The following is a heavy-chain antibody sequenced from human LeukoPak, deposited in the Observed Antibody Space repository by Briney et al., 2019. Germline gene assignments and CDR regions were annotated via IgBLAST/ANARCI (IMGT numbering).Heavy chain of an antibody. CDR3: AKEPHIVVVPAAITPEDFQH. D-gene: IGHD2-2*01. CDR1: GYTLSELS. J-gene: IGHJ1*01. V-gene: IGHV1-24*01. CDR2: FNLEDGET. Sequence: ASVKVSCKVSGYTLSELSMHWVRQAPGKGLEWMGSFNLEDGETIYAQKFQGRVTMTEDTSTDTAYMELSSLRAEDTAVYYCAKEPHIVVVPAAITPEDFQHWGQGTLVTVSS.